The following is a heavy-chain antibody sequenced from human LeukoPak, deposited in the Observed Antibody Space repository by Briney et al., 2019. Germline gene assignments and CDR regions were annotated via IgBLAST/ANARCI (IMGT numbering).Heavy chain of an antibody. CDR3: ARDSKSVPSSTSCSFFDY. J-gene: IGHJ4*02. CDR1: RFTFSNYW. D-gene: IGHD2-2*01. V-gene: IGHV3-7*01. Sequence: GGSLRLSCAASRFTFSNYWMSWVRQAPGKGLEWVANINQDGSERYYVDSVKGRFTISRDNTKNSLYLQMNSLRAGDTAVYYCARDSKSVPSSTSCSFFDYWGQGTLVTVSS. CDR2: INQDGSER.